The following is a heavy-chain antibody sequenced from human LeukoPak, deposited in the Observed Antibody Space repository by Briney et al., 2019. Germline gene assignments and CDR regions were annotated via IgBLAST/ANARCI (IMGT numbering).Heavy chain of an antibody. D-gene: IGHD4-17*01. CDR3: AREGDYGDYARSFAFDI. CDR1: GFTFSDYY. J-gene: IGHJ3*02. V-gene: IGHV3-11*05. Sequence: GWSLRLSCAASGFTFSDYYMSWIRQAPGKGLEWVSYISISSSYTNYADSVKGRSTISRDNAKNSLYLQMNSLRAEDTAVYYCAREGDYGDYARSFAFDIWGQGTMVTVSS. CDR2: ISISSSYT.